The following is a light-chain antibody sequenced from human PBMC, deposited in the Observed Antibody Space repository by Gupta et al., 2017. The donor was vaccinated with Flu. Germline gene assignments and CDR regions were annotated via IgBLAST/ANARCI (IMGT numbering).Light chain of an antibody. Sequence: VTISCTGTSSDVGGYNYVSWYQQHPGKAPKLMIYEVSKRPSGVPDRFSGSKSGNTASLTVSGLQAEDEADYYCSSYAGSNNYVFGTGTKVTV. CDR2: EVS. CDR3: SSYAGSNNYV. V-gene: IGLV2-8*01. J-gene: IGLJ1*01. CDR1: SSDVGGYNY.